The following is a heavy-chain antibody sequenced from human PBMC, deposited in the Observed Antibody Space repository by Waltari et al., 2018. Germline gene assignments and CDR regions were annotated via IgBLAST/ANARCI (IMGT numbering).Heavy chain of an antibody. J-gene: IGHJ5*02. CDR1: GGSISSYY. Sequence: QVQLQESGPGLVKPSETLSLTCTVSGGSISSYYWSWIRQPPGKGLEWIGYIYYSGSTNYNPSLKSRVTISVDTSKNQFSLKLSSVTAADTAVYYCARGARRFDPWGQGTLVTVSS. CDR2: IYYSGST. V-gene: IGHV4-59*01. CDR3: ARGARRFDP.